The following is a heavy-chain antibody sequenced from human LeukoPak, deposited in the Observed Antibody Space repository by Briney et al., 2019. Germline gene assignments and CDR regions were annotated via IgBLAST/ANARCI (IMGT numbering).Heavy chain of an antibody. Sequence: GGSLRLSCTASGFSFSTYSMNWVRQAPGKGLEWVSYIVGSSSNIYYADSVKGRFTISRDNAKNSLYLQMNSLRAEDTALYYCAKGAYDYIEMGYFDDWGQGTLVTVSS. J-gene: IGHJ4*02. CDR2: IVGSSSNI. V-gene: IGHV3-21*04. CDR1: GFSFSTYS. CDR3: AKGAYDYIEMGYFDD. D-gene: IGHD5-12*01.